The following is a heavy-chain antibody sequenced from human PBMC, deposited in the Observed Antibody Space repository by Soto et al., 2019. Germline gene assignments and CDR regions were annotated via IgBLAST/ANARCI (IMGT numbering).Heavy chain of an antibody. CDR1: GFTFSNYG. CDR2: IWYDGSNE. Sequence: QVQLVVSGGGVVQPGRSLRLSCAASGFTFSNYGMHWVRQAPGKGLEWVAVIWYDGSNEFYADSVKGRFIISRDKSINTLYLQMNSLRVEDTAVYYCARDRVRWIHGTDFDYWGQGTLVTVSS. CDR3: ARDRVRWIHGTDFDY. J-gene: IGHJ4*02. D-gene: IGHD5-18*01. V-gene: IGHV3-33*01.